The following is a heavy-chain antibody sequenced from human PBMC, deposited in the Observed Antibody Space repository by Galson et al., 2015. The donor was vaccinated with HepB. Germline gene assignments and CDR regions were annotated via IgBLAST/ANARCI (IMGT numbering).Heavy chain of an antibody. CDR2: ISSSSRTT. Sequence: SLRLSCAASGFTFSTYGMHWVRQAPGKGLDWVSYISSSSRTTYYADSVKGRFTISRDNARNSLYLQMNSLRDEDTAVYYCASDGWFGELLDMDVWGKGTTVTVSS. CDR3: ASDGWFGELLDMDV. CDR1: GFTFSTYG. J-gene: IGHJ6*03. V-gene: IGHV3-48*02. D-gene: IGHD3-10*01.